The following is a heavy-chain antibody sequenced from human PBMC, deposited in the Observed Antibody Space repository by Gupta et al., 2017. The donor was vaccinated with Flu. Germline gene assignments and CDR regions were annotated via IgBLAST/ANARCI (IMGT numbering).Heavy chain of an antibody. CDR2: IYYSGTT. J-gene: IGHJ4*02. CDR1: GDSISTYY. Sequence: QGQLQESGPGLVKPSETLSLTCTVSGDSISTYYWGWIRQPPGKGLEWIGYIYYSGTTNYNPSLKSRVTISKDTSKDQFSLKLTSVTAADTAFYYCATGTIADRQTLGLNRWGQGTLVTVSS. CDR3: ATGTIADRQTLGLNR. V-gene: IGHV4-59*01. D-gene: IGHD6-6*01.